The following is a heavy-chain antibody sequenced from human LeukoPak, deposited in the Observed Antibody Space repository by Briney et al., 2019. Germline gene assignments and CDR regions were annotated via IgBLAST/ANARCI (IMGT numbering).Heavy chain of an antibody. CDR2: ISASGDST. J-gene: IGHJ5*02. D-gene: IGHD3-10*02. Sequence: PGGSLRPSCAASGFTFNYYTMNWVRQAPGKGLKWVSSISASGDSTYYADSVKGRFTISRDNSKSTLYLQMDGLRAEDVAVYYCAKNSLRRFTHGRDDDHWGQGTLVTVSS. V-gene: IGHV3-23*01. CDR1: GFTFNYYT. CDR3: AKNSLRRFTHGRDDDH.